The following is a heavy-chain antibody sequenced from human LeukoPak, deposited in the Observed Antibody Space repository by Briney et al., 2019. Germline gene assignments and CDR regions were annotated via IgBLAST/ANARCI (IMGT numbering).Heavy chain of an antibody. CDR1: GFTFSSYG. Sequence: GGSLRLSCAASGFTFSSYGMHWVRQAPGKGLEGVAVIWYDGSNKYHADSVKGRFTISRDNSKNTLYLQMNSLRAEDTAVYYCAKVTKRYYDFWSGYLPPYYYMDVWGKGTTVTVSS. CDR3: AKVTKRYYDFWSGYLPPYYYMDV. V-gene: IGHV3-33*06. J-gene: IGHJ6*03. CDR2: IWYDGSNK. D-gene: IGHD3-3*01.